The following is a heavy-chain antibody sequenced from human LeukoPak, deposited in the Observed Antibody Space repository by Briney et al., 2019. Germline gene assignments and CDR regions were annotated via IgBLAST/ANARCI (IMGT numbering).Heavy chain of an antibody. J-gene: IGHJ6*03. D-gene: IGHD3-10*01. CDR2: ISSSGSTI. Sequence: PGGSLRLSCAASGFTFSSYEMSWVCQAPGMGLEWVSYISSSGSTIYYADSVKGRFTISRDNAKSSLYLQMNSLRAEDTAVYYCAREVLLWFGEITQDYYMDVWGKGTTVTISS. CDR3: AREVLLWFGEITQDYYMDV. CDR1: GFTFSSYE. V-gene: IGHV3-48*03.